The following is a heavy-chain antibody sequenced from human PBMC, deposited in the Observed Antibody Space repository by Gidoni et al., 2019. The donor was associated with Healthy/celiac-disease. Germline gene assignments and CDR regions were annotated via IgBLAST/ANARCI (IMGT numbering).Heavy chain of an antibody. CDR1: GGTISSYA. V-gene: IGHV1-69*01. CDR3: ASLPVYYYYGMDV. J-gene: IGHJ6*02. CDR2: IIPTFGTA. Sequence: QVQLVQSGAEGKKPGSSVKVACKAAGGTISSYAISRGRQAPGEGLEWMGGIIPTFGTANYAQKFQGRVTITADESTSTAYMELSSLRSEDTAVYFCASLPVYYYYGMDVWGQGTTVTVSS.